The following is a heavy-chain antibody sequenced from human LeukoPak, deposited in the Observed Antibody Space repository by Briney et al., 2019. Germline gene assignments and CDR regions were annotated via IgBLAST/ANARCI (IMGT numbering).Heavy chain of an antibody. CDR1: GFTFSSYS. Sequence: GGSLRLSCAASGFTFSSYSMNWVRQAPGKGLEWVSSISSSSSYIYYADSVKGRFTIFRDNAKNSLYLQMNSLRAEDTAVYYCARDLRGMGSSWDLWYFDYWGQGTLVTVSS. D-gene: IGHD6-13*01. CDR2: ISSSSSYI. J-gene: IGHJ4*02. V-gene: IGHV3-21*01. CDR3: ARDLRGMGSSWDLWYFDY.